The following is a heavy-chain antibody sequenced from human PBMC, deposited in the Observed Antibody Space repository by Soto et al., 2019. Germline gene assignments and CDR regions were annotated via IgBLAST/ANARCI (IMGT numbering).Heavy chain of an antibody. CDR1: GGTFSSYA. J-gene: IGHJ4*02. Sequence: SVKVSCKASGGTFSSYAISWVRQAPGQGLEWMGGIIPIFGTANYAQKFQGRVTITADESTSTAYMELSSLRSEDTAVYYCARDGYCSGGSCHYFDYWGQGTLVTVSS. D-gene: IGHD2-15*01. CDR2: IIPIFGTA. CDR3: ARDGYCSGGSCHYFDY. V-gene: IGHV1-69*13.